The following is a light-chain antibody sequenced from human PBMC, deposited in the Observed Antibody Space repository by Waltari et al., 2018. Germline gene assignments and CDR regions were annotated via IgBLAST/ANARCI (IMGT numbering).Light chain of an antibody. CDR2: DAS. V-gene: IGKV3-11*01. CDR1: QSVTSY. CDR3: QQRSNWVFT. Sequence: EIVLTQSPATLSLSPGERATLSCRASQSVTSYLAWYQQKPGQAPRLLIYDASHRATGIPARFSGSGSGIDFTLTISTLEPEDFAVYYCQQRSNWVFTFGPGTKVDIK. J-gene: IGKJ3*01.